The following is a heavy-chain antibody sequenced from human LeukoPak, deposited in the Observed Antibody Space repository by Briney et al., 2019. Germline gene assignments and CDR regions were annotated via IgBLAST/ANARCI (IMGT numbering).Heavy chain of an antibody. D-gene: IGHD2-15*01. Sequence: SETLSLTCTVSGGSISSYYWSWIRQPPGKGLEWIGYIYYSGSTNYNPSLKCRVTISVDTSKNQFSLKLSSVTAADTAVYYCARDLPAVVVAATGAFDIWGQGTMVTVSS. CDR2: IYYSGST. V-gene: IGHV4-59*12. CDR1: GGSISSYY. J-gene: IGHJ3*02. CDR3: ARDLPAVVVAATGAFDI.